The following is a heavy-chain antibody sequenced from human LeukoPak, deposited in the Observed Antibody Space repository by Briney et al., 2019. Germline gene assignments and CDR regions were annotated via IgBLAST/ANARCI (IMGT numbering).Heavy chain of an antibody. J-gene: IGHJ4*02. V-gene: IGHV3-33*06. Sequence: PGGSLGLSCAASGFTFSSYGMHWVRQAPGKGLEWVAVIWYDGSNKCYADSVKGRFTISRDNPKNTLYLQMNSLRAEDTAVYYCAKDSYYDSSGYYRWGQGTLVTVSS. CDR2: IWYDGSNK. D-gene: IGHD3-22*01. CDR3: AKDSYYDSSGYYR. CDR1: GFTFSSYG.